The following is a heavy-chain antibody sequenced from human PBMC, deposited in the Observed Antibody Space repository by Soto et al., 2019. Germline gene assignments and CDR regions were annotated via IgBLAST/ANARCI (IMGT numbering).Heavy chain of an antibody. CDR2: VSSDGGFT. CDR3: ARDPMGRGVPLDY. Sequence: PVGSLRLSCEASGFTFSDYYMGGIRQVPGRGLECLSYVSSDGGFTHYADSLQVRFTISRDNTKNSLFLEMKGPRAEDKDLYFCARDPMGRGVPLDYWGPGTLVTSPQ. D-gene: IGHD3-10*01. CDR1: GFTFSDYY. V-gene: IGHV3-11*06. J-gene: IGHJ4*02.